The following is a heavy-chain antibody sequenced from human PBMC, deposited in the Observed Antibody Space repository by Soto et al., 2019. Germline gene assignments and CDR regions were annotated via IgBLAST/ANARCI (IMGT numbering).Heavy chain of an antibody. V-gene: IGHV3-11*01. CDR1: GFTFSDYY. CDR2: ISSSGSTI. D-gene: IGHD3-22*01. CDR3: ARDVTDRYYDSSGYYGGYYYGMDV. J-gene: IGHJ6*02. Sequence: GGSLRLSCAASGFTFSDYYMSWIRQAPGKGLEWVSYISSSGSTIYYADSVKGRFTISRDNAKNSLYLQMNSLRAEDTAVYYCARDVTDRYYDSSGYYGGYYYGMDVWGQGTTVTVSS.